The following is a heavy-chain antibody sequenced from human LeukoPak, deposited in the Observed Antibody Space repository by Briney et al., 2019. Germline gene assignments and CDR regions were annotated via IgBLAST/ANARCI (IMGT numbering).Heavy chain of an antibody. V-gene: IGHV3-74*01. CDR3: VSFYETY. J-gene: IGHJ4*02. CDR1: GFTFNSYS. Sequence: GGSLRLSCAASGFTFNSYSMNRVRQAPCKGLKGVSHINSDGCWTSYADSVKGRFTISKDNAKNTVYMQMTSLRAEDTVVYYCVSFYETYWGRGTLVTVSS. CDR2: INSDGCWT. D-gene: IGHD2/OR15-2a*01.